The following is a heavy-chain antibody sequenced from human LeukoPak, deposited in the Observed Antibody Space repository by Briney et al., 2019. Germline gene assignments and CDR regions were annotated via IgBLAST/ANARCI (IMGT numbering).Heavy chain of an antibody. CDR3: AKDCAYGGHGFDY. Sequence: GGSLRLSCAASGFTFGTSAMSWVRQAPGKGLDWVASVSGSDGSTYYADSVKGRSTISRDNYKNTLYLPMNSLRDEDTAVYYCAKDCAYGGHGFDYWGQGSLVTVSS. CDR1: GFTFGTSA. J-gene: IGHJ4*02. D-gene: IGHD4/OR15-4a*01. CDR2: VSGSDGST. V-gene: IGHV3-23*01.